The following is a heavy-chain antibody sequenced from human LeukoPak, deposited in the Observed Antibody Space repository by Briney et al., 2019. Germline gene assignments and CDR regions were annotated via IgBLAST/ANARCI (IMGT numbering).Heavy chain of an antibody. CDR1: GFTFSTYS. CDR3: AREVVPAALT. D-gene: IGHD2-2*01. V-gene: IGHV3-21*01. Sequence: SGGSLRLSCAGTGFTFSTYSMNWVRQTPDKGLEWVSSVSSDSHFIFYADSVEGRFTISRDNAKNSLYLQMNSLRAEDTAVYYCAREVVPAALTWGQGTLVTVSS. CDR2: VSSDSHFI. J-gene: IGHJ4*02.